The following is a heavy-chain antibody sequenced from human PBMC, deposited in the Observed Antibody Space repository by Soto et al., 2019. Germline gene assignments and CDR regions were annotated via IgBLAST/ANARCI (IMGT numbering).Heavy chain of an antibody. D-gene: IGHD3-10*01. V-gene: IGHV1-69*02. Sequence: SVKVSCKASGGTFSSYTISWVRQAPGQGLEWMGRIIPILGIANYAQKFQGRVTITADKSTSTAYMELSSLRSEDTAVYYCARGSMLRGVLPPYYYYYMDVWGKGTTVTVSS. J-gene: IGHJ6*03. CDR3: ARGSMLRGVLPPYYYYYMDV. CDR2: IIPILGIA. CDR1: GGTFSSYT.